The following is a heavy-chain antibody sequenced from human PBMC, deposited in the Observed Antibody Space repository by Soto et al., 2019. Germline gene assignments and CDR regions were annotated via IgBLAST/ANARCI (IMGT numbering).Heavy chain of an antibody. CDR2: IKGEADGGTT. Sequence: PVGSLSLSCAASGFTFSNAWMSWVLQAPGKGLEWVGRIKGEADGGTTDYAAPVKGRITISRDHSKDTLYLHMNSLKTEDTAVYYCALRSMSVVPEYWGQGTLVTV. CDR1: GFTFSNAW. J-gene: IGHJ4*02. V-gene: IGHV3-15*01. CDR3: ALRSMSVVPEY. D-gene: IGHD3-22*01.